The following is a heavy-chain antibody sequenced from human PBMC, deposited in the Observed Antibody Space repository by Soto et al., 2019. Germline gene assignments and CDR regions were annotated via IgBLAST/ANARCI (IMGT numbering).Heavy chain of an antibody. CDR1: GFTFSSYA. J-gene: IGHJ3*02. CDR2: ISGSGGTT. CDR3: AKDKVGSWPHDAFDI. D-gene: IGHD6-13*01. Sequence: EVQLLESGGGLVQPGGSLRLSCVASGFTFSSYAMSWVRQAPGKGLEWVSSISGSGGTTYYADSVKGRFTISRDDSKNTLYLQMNSLRAEDTAVYYCAKDKVGSWPHDAFDIWGQGTMVTVSS. V-gene: IGHV3-23*01.